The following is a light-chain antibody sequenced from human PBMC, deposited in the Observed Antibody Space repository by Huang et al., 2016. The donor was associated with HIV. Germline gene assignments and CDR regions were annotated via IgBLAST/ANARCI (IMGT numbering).Light chain of an antibody. CDR1: QSVNNNY. V-gene: IGKV3-20*01. J-gene: IGKJ2*03. CDR2: GAS. CDR3: QQFGSSPPYS. Sequence: EILLTQSPDTLSLSPGERATLSCRASQSVNNNYLAWYQQKPGQAPRLLIYGASTRATGIPDRFSGSGSGTDFTLTISRLGPDDFAVYYCQQFGSSPPYSFGQGTKLEIK.